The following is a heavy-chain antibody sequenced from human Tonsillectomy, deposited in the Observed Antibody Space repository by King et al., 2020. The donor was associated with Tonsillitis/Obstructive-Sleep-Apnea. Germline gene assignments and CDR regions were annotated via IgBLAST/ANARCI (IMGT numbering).Heavy chain of an antibody. V-gene: IGHV2-26*01. Sequence: VTLKESGPVLVKPTETLTLTCTVSGFSLSNARMGVSWIRHPPGNALEWLAHIFSNDEKSYSTSLKSRLTISKDTSNSQVVLTMTNMDPLDTATYYCARIPGYYAGSNWFDPWGQGTLVTVSS. CDR2: IFSNDEK. CDR1: GFSLSNARMG. J-gene: IGHJ5*02. D-gene: IGHD3-10*01. CDR3: ARIPGYYAGSNWFDP.